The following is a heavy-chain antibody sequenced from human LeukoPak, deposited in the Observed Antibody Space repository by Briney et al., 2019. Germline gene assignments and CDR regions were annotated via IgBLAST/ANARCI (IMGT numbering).Heavy chain of an antibody. CDR2: ISSSGSTI. V-gene: IGHV3-11*01. CDR1: GFTFSDYY. CDR3: TTDGLEWLMGDWFDP. D-gene: IGHD3-3*01. Sequence: PGGSLRLSCAASGFTFSDYYMSWIRQAPGKGLEWVSYISSSGSTIYYADSVKGRFTISRDNAKNSLYLQMNSLKTEDTAVYYCTTDGLEWLMGDWFDPWGQGTLVTVSS. J-gene: IGHJ5*02.